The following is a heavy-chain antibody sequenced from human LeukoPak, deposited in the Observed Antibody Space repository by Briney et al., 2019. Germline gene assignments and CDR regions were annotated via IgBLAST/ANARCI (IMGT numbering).Heavy chain of an antibody. Sequence: SETLSLTCTVSSGSISTYYWSWIRQPPGKGLEWIGYISLSGSTNYNPSLKSRVTISVDTSKNQFSLKLTSVTAADTAVYYCARDTYYYGMDVWGQGTTVTVSS. V-gene: IGHV4-4*08. CDR1: SGSISTYY. J-gene: IGHJ6*02. CDR3: ARDTYYYGMDV. CDR2: ISLSGST.